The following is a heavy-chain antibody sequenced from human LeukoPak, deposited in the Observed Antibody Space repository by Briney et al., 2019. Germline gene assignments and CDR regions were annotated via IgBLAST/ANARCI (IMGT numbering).Heavy chain of an antibody. Sequence: NPGESLKISCKGSGYSFTSHWIGWVRQMPGKGLEWMGIIYPGDSDTRYSPSFRGQVTIPADKSISTAYLQWRSLKASDTAMYYCARGVEYSNLIDYWGQGTRVTVSS. CDR2: IYPGDSDT. J-gene: IGHJ4*02. D-gene: IGHD4-11*01. V-gene: IGHV5-51*01. CDR1: GYSFTSHW. CDR3: ARGVEYSNLIDY.